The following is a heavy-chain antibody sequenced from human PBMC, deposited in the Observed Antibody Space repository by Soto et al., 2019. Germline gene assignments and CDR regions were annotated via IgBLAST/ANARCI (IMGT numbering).Heavy chain of an antibody. CDR3: ARVDSSGCSEY. Sequence: GESLKISCQGSGYSFPSYWSGWVRQMPGKGLECMGFIYPGDSETTYSPSFQGQVTISADKFTSTAYLQWSSLKASDTAIYYCARVDSSGCSEYWGQGTLVTVSS. CDR1: GYSFPSYW. J-gene: IGHJ4*02. CDR2: IYPGDSET. D-gene: IGHD6-19*01. V-gene: IGHV5-51*01.